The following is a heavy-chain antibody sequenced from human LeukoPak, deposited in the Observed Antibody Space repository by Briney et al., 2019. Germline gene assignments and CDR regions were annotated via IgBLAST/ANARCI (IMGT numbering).Heavy chain of an antibody. D-gene: IGHD6-25*01. CDR3: ARGGRESATNRGDYYYYYLDV. CDR1: GFTVGTNY. Sequence: GGSLRLSCAASGFTVGTNYMSWVRQAPGRGLEWVSVTYSSGTTYYADSVKGRFTISRDNSKNTLYLQMNSLRDEDTALYYCARGGRESATNRGDYYYYYLDVWGKGTTVTISS. J-gene: IGHJ6*03. CDR2: TYSSGTT. V-gene: IGHV3-66*01.